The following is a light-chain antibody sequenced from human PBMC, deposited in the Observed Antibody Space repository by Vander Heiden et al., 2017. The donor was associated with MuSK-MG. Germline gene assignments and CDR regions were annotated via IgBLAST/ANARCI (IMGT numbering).Light chain of an antibody. CDR2: DAS. CDR1: QSVSNY. J-gene: IGKJ2*01. CDR3: QQPSNWPQNT. Sequence: EIVLTQSPATLSLSPGERATLSCRASQSVSNYLAWYQQKPGQAPRLLIYDASNRATGIPARFSGSGYGTDFTLTISSLEPEDFAVYYCQQPSNWPQNTFGQGTKMEIK. V-gene: IGKV3-11*01.